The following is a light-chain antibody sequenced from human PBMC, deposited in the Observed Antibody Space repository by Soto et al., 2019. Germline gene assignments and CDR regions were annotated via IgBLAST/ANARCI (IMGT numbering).Light chain of an antibody. Sequence: QSVLTQPASVSGSPGQSITISCTGTSSDVGGYNYVSWYQQHPGKAPKLMIYEVSNRPSGVSNRFYGSKSGNTASLTISGLQAEDEADYYCSSYTSSSTYVFLTGTKLTVL. V-gene: IGLV2-14*01. J-gene: IGLJ1*01. CDR2: EVS. CDR3: SSYTSSSTYV. CDR1: SSDVGGYNY.